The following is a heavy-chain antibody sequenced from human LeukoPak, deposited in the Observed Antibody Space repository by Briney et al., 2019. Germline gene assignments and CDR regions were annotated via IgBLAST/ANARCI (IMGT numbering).Heavy chain of an antibody. J-gene: IGHJ5*02. CDR3: ARRLSGGFDP. CDR1: GGTFISYA. D-gene: IGHD3-10*01. Sequence: SVKVSCKASGGTFISYAISWVRQAPGHGLEWMGGIIPIFGTANYAQKFQGRVTITADESTSTAYMELSSLRSEDTAVYYCARRLSGGFDPWGQGTLVTVSS. CDR2: IIPIFGTA. V-gene: IGHV1-69*13.